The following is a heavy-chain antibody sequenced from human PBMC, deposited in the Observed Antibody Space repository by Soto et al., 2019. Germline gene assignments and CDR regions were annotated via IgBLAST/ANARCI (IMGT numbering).Heavy chain of an antibody. Sequence: QVQLVQSGAEVKKPGSSVKVSCKASGGTFSSYAISWVRQAPGQGLEWMGGIIPIFGTANYAQKFQGRVTITADESTSTAYMELSSLRSEDTAVYYCARDRTDYGDYPRNSGSSHVFDYWGQGTLVTVSS. J-gene: IGHJ4*02. CDR1: GGTFSSYA. CDR2: IIPIFGTA. D-gene: IGHD4-17*01. V-gene: IGHV1-69*12. CDR3: ARDRTDYGDYPRNSGSSHVFDY.